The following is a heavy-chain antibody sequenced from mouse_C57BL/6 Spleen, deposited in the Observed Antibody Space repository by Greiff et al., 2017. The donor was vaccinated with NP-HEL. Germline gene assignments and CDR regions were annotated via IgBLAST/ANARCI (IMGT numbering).Heavy chain of an antibody. J-gene: IGHJ1*03. CDR1: GYTFTSYW. D-gene: IGHD1-1*01. V-gene: IGHV1-74*01. Sequence: VQLQQPGAELVKPGASVKVSCKASGYTFTSYWMHWVKQRPGQGLEWIGRIHPSDSDTNYNQKFKGKATLTVDKSSSTAYMQLSSLTSEDSAVYYCAPLITTVVAHWYFDVWGTGTTVTVSS. CDR3: APLITTVVAHWYFDV. CDR2: IHPSDSDT.